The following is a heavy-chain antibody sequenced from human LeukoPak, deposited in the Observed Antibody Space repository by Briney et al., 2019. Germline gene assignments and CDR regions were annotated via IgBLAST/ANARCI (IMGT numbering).Heavy chain of an antibody. CDR2: ISGSGGST. CDR3: ARVDRTYYYDSSGYFDY. CDR1: GFIFSSYA. Sequence: GGSLRLSCAASGFIFSSYAMSWVRQAPGKGLEWVSTISGSGGSTYYADSVKGRFTISRDNSKNTVYLQMNSLRAEDTAVYYCARVDRTYYYDSSGYFDYWGHGTLVTVSS. J-gene: IGHJ4*01. V-gene: IGHV3-23*01. D-gene: IGHD3-22*01.